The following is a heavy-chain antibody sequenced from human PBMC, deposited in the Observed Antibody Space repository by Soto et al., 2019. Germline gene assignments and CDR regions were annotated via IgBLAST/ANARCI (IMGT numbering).Heavy chain of an antibody. J-gene: IGHJ6*03. D-gene: IGHD3-3*01. Sequence: SETLSLTCTVSGGSISSYYWSWIRQPPGKGLEWIGYIYYSGSTNYNPSLKSRVTISVDTSKNKFSLKLSSVTAADTAVYYCARGVDFWSGYYRYYYYYMDVWGKGTTVTVSS. CDR1: GGSISSYY. V-gene: IGHV4-59*08. CDR2: IYYSGST. CDR3: ARGVDFWSGYYRYYYYYMDV.